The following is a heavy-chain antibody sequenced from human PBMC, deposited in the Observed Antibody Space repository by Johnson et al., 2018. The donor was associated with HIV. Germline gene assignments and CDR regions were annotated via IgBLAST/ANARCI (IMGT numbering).Heavy chain of an antibody. J-gene: IGHJ3*02. CDR3: ARGRLGDPFPGAFDI. V-gene: IGHV3-33*08. Sequence: QVQLVESGGGVVQPGRSLRLSCAASGFTFSSYGMQWVRQAPGKGLEWVAFIRYDGSNGYYVDSVEGRFTISRDNAKNSLYLQMNSLRAEDTALYYCARGRLGDPFPGAFDILGQGTMVTVSS. CDR2: IRYDGSNG. CDR1: GFTFSSYG. D-gene: IGHD3-16*01.